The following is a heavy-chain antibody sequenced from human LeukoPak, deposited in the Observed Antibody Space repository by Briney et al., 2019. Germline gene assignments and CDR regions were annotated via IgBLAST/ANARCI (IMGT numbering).Heavy chain of an antibody. J-gene: IGHJ4*02. Sequence: PSETLSLTCTVSGGSISSYYWSWVRQPPGKGLEWIGYIQYSGSTNYNPSLKSRVTISVDTSKNQFSLKLSSVTAADTAVYYCAKDRGTTFSRALNYWGQGTLVTVSS. V-gene: IGHV4-59*01. D-gene: IGHD2/OR15-2a*01. CDR2: IQYSGST. CDR3: AKDRGTTFSRALNY. CDR1: GGSISSYY.